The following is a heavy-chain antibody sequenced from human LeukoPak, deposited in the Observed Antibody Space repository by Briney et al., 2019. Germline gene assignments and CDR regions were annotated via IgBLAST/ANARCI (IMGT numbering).Heavy chain of an antibody. Sequence: GGSLRLSCAASGFTFSSYGMHWVRQAPGKGLEWVAVISYDGSNKYYADSVKGRFTISRDNSKNTLYLQMNSLRAEDTAVYYCAKEGPALGYSSSWYEGYYGMDVRGQGTTVTVSS. CDR3: AKEGPALGYSSSWYEGYYGMDV. CDR2: ISYDGSNK. V-gene: IGHV3-30*18. J-gene: IGHJ6*02. D-gene: IGHD6-13*01. CDR1: GFTFSSYG.